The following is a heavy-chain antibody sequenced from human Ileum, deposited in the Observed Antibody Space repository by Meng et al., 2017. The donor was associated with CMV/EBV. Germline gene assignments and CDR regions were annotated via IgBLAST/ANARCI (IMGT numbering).Heavy chain of an antibody. CDR1: DGSISRYY. J-gene: IGHJ4*02. CDR2: IHTSGTT. D-gene: IGHD2-2*01. V-gene: IGHV4-4*07. CDR3: AREKSSCTSSTCYGVDS. Sequence: GQRRASGPGLVKPSETLSLTCPVSDGSISRYYWSWIRQSAGKGLEWIGRIHTSGTTNYNPSLKSRVTLSLDTSKDQFSLKLTSVTAADTAVYYCAREKSSCTSSTCYGVDSWGQGTLVTVSS.